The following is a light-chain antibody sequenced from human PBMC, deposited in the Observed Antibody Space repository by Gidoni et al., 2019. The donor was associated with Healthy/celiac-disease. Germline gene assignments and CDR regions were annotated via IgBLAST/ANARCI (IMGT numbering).Light chain of an antibody. CDR1: LSRLHSNEYNY. V-gene: IGKV2-28*01. CDR3: MQALQTPWT. J-gene: IGKJ1*01. CDR2: LGS. Sequence: DIVMTQTPHSLPVTPGEPAPISCRSSLSRLHSNEYNYLDWYLQKPEQSPTLLIYLGSTRASGVPDRSSGGGSGTFFTLRSSRVEDEDVVVYYCMQALQTPWTFGQGTKVEIK.